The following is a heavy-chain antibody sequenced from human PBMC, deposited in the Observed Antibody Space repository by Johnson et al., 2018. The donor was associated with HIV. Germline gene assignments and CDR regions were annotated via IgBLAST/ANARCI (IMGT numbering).Heavy chain of an antibody. J-gene: IGHJ3*02. V-gene: IGHV3-30*02. D-gene: IGHD5-18*01. Sequence: QVQLVESGGGVVQPAGSLRLSCAASGFTFSSYGMHWVRQAPGKGLEWVAFIRYDGSNKYYADSVKGRFTIARDNSKNTLYLQMNSLRAEDTAVYYCSYIFVDTAMDKTTTDAFDIWGQGTMVTVSS. CDR2: IRYDGSNK. CDR3: SYIFVDTAMDKTTTDAFDI. CDR1: GFTFSSYG.